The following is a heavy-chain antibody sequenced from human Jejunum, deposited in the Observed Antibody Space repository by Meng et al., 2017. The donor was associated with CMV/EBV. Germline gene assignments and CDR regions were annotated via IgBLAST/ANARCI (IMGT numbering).Heavy chain of an antibody. V-gene: IGHV4-4*02. J-gene: IGHJ4*02. CDR1: ISSSHW. D-gene: IGHD2-2*02. CDR2: ISPTEST. CDR3: ARGRCTRTSCYTGALDY. Sequence: ISSSHWWSWVRPSPERGLEWIAEISPTESTNHNPSLRSRVTISIDRSKNHVSLRLNSVTAADTAVYYCARGRCTRTSCYTGALDYWGQGILVTVSS.